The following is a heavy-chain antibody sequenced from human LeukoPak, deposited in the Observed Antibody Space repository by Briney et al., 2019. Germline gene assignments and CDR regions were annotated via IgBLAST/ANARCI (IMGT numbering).Heavy chain of an antibody. Sequence: GGSLRLSCAASGFTFSTYAMHWARQAPGKGLEWVAVISYDGSNKYYADSVKGRFTISRDNSKNTLYLQMNSLRAEDTAVYYCARVEGTIAAAGTDYWGQGTLVTVSS. D-gene: IGHD6-13*01. V-gene: IGHV3-30*04. CDR1: GFTFSTYA. CDR3: ARVEGTIAAAGTDY. CDR2: ISYDGSNK. J-gene: IGHJ4*02.